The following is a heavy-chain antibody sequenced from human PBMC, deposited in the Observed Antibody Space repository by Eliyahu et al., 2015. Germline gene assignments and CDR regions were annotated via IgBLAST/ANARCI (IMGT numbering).Heavy chain of an antibody. Sequence: EVQLVQSGAEVKKPGESLKISCKVSGYSFTNYWIGWVRQMPGKGLEWMGSVSPDDPHRRYNPSFEGLVTFSVDKSIATAYLQWHSLKASDTAMYYCARLDYGDYVGYFDFWGQGTQVTVSS. CDR3: ARLDYGDYVGYFDF. CDR1: GYSFTNYW. V-gene: IGHV5-51*01. J-gene: IGHJ4*02. D-gene: IGHD4-17*01. CDR2: VSPDDPHR.